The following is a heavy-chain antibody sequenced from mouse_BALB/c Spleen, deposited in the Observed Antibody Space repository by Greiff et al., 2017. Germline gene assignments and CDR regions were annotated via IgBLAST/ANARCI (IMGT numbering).Heavy chain of an antibody. Sequence: EVHLVESGGGLVQPGGSLKLSCAASGFDFSRYWMSWVRQAPGKGLEWIGEINPDSSTINYTPSLKDKFIISRGNAKNTLYLQMSKVRSEDTALYYCARGKYGNYHHYFDYWGQGTTLTVSS. D-gene: IGHD2-10*02. CDR1: GFDFSRYW. CDR3: ARGKYGNYHHYFDY. V-gene: IGHV4-1*02. J-gene: IGHJ2*01. CDR2: INPDSSTI.